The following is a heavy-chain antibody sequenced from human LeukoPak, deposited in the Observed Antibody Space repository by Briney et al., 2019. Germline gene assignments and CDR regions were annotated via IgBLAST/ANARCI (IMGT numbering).Heavy chain of an antibody. Sequence: ASVKVSCKASGYTFTEYSIHWVRQAPGQGLEWMGWINPNSGGTNYAQKFQGRVTMTRDTSINTAYMEVSRLSSDDTAVYYCARPGLRVSGSFNFWGQGTLVTVSS. CDR3: ARPGLRVSGSFNF. CDR2: INPNSGGT. J-gene: IGHJ4*02. CDR1: GYTFTEYS. D-gene: IGHD3-16*01. V-gene: IGHV1-2*02.